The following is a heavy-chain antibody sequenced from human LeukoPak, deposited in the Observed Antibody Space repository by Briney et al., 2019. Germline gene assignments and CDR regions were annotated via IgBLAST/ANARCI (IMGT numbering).Heavy chain of an antibody. CDR3: ARGFAIFGVVIRAYYFDY. CDR2: IRYDGSNK. CDR1: GFTFSSYG. V-gene: IGHV3-30*02. Sequence: PGGSLRLSCAASGFTFSSYGMHWVRQAPGKGLEWVAFIRYDGSNKYYADSVKGRFTISRDDAKNSLYLQMNSLRAEDTAVYYCARGFAIFGVVIRAYYFDYWGQGTLVTVSS. D-gene: IGHD3-3*01. J-gene: IGHJ4*02.